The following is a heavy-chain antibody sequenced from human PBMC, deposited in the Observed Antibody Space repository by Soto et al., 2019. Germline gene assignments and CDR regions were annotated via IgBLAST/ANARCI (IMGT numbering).Heavy chain of an antibody. Sequence: QITLKESGPTRVRPTQTLTLTCTFSGFSLSTSGVGVGWIRQPPGKALEWLAFIYWDDDKRYSPSLRSRLTITQDTSRNQVVLTMTHMDPVDTASYYCAHRAGHQGNWDGGCFDHWGLGTLVTVSS. CDR1: GFSLSTSGVG. D-gene: IGHD1-1*01. CDR2: IYWDDDK. CDR3: AHRAGHQGNWDGGCFDH. J-gene: IGHJ4*02. V-gene: IGHV2-5*02.